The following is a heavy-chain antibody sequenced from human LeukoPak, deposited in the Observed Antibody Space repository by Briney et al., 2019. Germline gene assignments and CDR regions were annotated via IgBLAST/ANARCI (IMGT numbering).Heavy chain of an antibody. CDR2: ISSGSSYI. Sequence: GGSLRLSCVASGFTFGSYAMSWVRQAPGKGLEWVSSISSGSSYIYYADSVRGRFTISRDNAKNSLYLQMNSLRAEDTAVFYCARVHGYYDSSGYHPADWGQGTLVTVSS. CDR3: ARVHGYYDSSGYHPAD. V-gene: IGHV3-21*01. CDR1: GFTFGSYA. J-gene: IGHJ4*02. D-gene: IGHD3-22*01.